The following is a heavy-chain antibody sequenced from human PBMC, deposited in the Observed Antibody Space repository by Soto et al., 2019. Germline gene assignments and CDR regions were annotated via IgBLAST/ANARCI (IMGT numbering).Heavy chain of an antibody. CDR1: GFTFSNYA. J-gene: IGHJ4*02. D-gene: IGHD4-17*01. Sequence: QVQLVESGGGVVQPGRSLRLSCAASGFTFSNYAMHWVRQAPGKGLEWVAVISYHGSDKYYADSVKGRFTITRDNSKNTLYLQKDSLRADATAVYYCAKDHLTRTVTTVDYWGQGTLVTVSS. CDR3: AKDHLTRTVTTVDY. V-gene: IGHV3-30*18. CDR2: ISYHGSDK.